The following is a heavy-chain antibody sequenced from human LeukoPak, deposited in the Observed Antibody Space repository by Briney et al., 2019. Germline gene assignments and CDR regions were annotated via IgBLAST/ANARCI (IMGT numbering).Heavy chain of an antibody. CDR1: GGSISSGGYS. CDR2: IYHSGST. J-gene: IGHJ5*02. Sequence: SETLSLTCAVSGGSISSGGYSWSWIRQPPGKGLEWIGYIYHSGSTYYNPSLKSRVTISVDRSKNQFSLKLSSVTAADTAVYYCARGPIAAAGRFLDPWGQGTLVTVSS. V-gene: IGHV4-30-2*01. CDR3: ARGPIAAAGRFLDP. D-gene: IGHD6-13*01.